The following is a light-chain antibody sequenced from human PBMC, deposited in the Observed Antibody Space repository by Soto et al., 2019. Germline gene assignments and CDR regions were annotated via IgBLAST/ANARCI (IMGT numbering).Light chain of an antibody. CDR3: QQYYMWPPV. J-gene: IGKJ1*01. CDR1: QSVRSD. Sequence: EIVMTQSPATLSVSPGQGVTLPCRASQSVRSDLAWYRQKPGQAPRLLIHTASTRATGVPARFRGSGSGTDFTLTITSLQSEDFAVYYCQQYYMWPPVFGQGTKVDIK. CDR2: TAS. V-gene: IGKV3-15*01.